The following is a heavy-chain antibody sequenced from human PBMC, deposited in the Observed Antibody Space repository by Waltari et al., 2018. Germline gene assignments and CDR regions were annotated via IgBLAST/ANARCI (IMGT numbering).Heavy chain of an antibody. V-gene: IGHV3-21*01. J-gene: IGHJ4*02. Sequence: EVQLVESGGGLVKPGGSLRLSCAASGFTFSSYSMNWVRQAPGKGLELVSSISSSSSYIYYADSVKGRFTISRDNAKNSLYLQMNSLRAEDTAVYYCARDSSGWNGYFDYWGQGTLVTVSS. CDR1: GFTFSSYS. CDR2: ISSSSSYI. D-gene: IGHD6-19*01. CDR3: ARDSSGWNGYFDY.